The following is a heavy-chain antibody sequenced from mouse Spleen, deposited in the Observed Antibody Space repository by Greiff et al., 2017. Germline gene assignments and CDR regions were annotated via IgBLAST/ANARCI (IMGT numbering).Heavy chain of an antibody. CDR2: ISGGGGNT. V-gene: IGHV5-9*01. J-gene: IGHJ3*01. D-gene: IGHD4-1*01. CDR1: GFTFSSYT. CDR3: ARNWDGLPWFAY. Sequence: EVKVVESGGGLVKPGGSLKLSCAASGFTFSSYTMSWVRQTPEKRLEWVATISGGGGNTYYPDSVKGRFTISRDNAKNTLYLQMSSLRSEDTALYYCARNWDGLPWFAYWGQGTLVTVSA.